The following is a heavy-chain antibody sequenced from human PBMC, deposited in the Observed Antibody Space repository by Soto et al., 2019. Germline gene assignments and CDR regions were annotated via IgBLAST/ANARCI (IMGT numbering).Heavy chain of an antibody. CDR2: ISAYNGNT. CDR3: ALERGDYRHSWSDP. D-gene: IGHD4-17*01. Sequence: ASVKVSCKASGYTFTSYGISWVRQAPGQGLEWMGWISAYNGNTNYAQKLQGRVTMTTDTSTSTAYMELRSLRSDDTAVYYCALERGDYRHSWSDPWGQGTLVTVSS. CDR1: GYTFTSYG. J-gene: IGHJ5*02. V-gene: IGHV1-18*01.